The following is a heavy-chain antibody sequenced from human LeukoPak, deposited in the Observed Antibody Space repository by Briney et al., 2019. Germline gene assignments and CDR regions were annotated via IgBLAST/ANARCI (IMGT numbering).Heavy chain of an antibody. CDR3: ASLPTVEPGWDY. V-gene: IGHV3-21*01. J-gene: IGHJ4*02. D-gene: IGHD4-23*01. Sequence: PGGSLRLSCEASGFTFSNYAMSWVRQAPGKGLERVSSISSSSNYIYYADSVKGRFTVSRDNAKNTLYLQMNSLRAEDTAVYYCASLPTVEPGWDYWGQGTLVTVSS. CDR2: ISSSSNYI. CDR1: GFTFSNYA.